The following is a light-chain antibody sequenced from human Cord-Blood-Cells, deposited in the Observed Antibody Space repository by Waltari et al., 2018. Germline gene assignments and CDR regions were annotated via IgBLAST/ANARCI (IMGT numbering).Light chain of an antibody. J-gene: IGKJ4*01. CDR2: DAS. Sequence: DIQMNQSPSSLSASVGDRVTRTCQASQDISNYLNWYQQKPGKAPKLLIYDASNLETGVPSRFSGSGSGTDFTFTISSLQPEDIATYYCQQYDNLPLTFGGGTKVEIK. V-gene: IGKV1-33*01. CDR3: QQYDNLPLT. CDR1: QDISNY.